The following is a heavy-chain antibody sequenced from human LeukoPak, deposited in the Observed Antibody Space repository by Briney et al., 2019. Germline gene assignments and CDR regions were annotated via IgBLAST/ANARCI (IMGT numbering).Heavy chain of an antibody. V-gene: IGHV4-4*07. J-gene: IGHJ4*02. CDR1: GGSITSDY. CDR2: IYTSGST. D-gene: IGHD3-22*01. CDR3: ASGYDSSGLIGY. Sequence: PSETLSLTCTVSGGSITSDYWSWIRQPAGKGLEWIGRIYTSGSTNYNPSLKSRVTISVDTSKNQFSLKLSSVTAADTAVYYCASGYDSSGLIGYWGQGTLVTVSS.